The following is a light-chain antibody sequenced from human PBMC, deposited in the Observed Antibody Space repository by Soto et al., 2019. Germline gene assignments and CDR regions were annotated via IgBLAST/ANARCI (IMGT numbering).Light chain of an antibody. V-gene: IGKV1-39*01. J-gene: IGKJ1*01. CDR2: AAS. CDR1: QSISSY. CDR3: PQSYSTPT. Sequence: MQMTQSPSSLSASVGDRVTITCRPSQSISSYLNWYQQKPGKAPTLLIYAASSLQSGVPSRFSGSGYGTDLTLTISSLQPEDFATYFCPQSYSTPTFGHGTKVDIK.